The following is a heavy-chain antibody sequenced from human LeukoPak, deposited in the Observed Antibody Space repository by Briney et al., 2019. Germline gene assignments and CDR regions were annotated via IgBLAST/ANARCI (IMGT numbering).Heavy chain of an antibody. CDR3: ARRYCSSTSCLLDY. V-gene: IGHV3-48*03. J-gene: IGHJ4*02. Sequence: VGSLRLSCAASGFTFSSYEMNWVRQAPGKGLEWLSYITSSGSKTYYADSVKGRFTISRDNAKNSLYLQMNSLRAEDTAVYYCARRYCSSTSCLLDYWGQGTLVTVSS. CDR2: ITSSGSKT. D-gene: IGHD2-2*01. CDR1: GFTFSSYE.